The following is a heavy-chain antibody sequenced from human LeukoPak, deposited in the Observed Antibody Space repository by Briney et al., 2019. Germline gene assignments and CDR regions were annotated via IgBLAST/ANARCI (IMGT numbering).Heavy chain of an antibody. CDR2: INPSGGST. CDR1: GYTFTSYY. J-gene: IGHJ6*02. V-gene: IGHV1-46*01. Sequence: ASVKVSCKASGYTFTSYYMHWVRQAPGQGLEWMGIINPSGGSTSYAQKFQGRVTMTTDTSTSTAYMELRSLRSDDTAVYYCARDSDCSSTSCYEGYYYYGMDVWGQGTTVTVSS. CDR3: ARDSDCSSTSCYEGYYYYGMDV. D-gene: IGHD2-2*01.